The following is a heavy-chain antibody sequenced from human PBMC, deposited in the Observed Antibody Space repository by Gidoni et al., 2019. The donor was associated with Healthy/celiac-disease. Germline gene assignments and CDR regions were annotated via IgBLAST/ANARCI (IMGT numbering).Heavy chain of an antibody. V-gene: IGHV4-4*07. CDR2: IYTSGST. Sequence: IGRIYTSGSTNYNPSLKSRVTMSVDTSKNQFSLKLSSVTAADTAVYYCARQGRRVVPAADNWFDPWGQGTLVTVSS. CDR3: ARQGRRVVPAADNWFDP. J-gene: IGHJ5*02. D-gene: IGHD2-2*01.